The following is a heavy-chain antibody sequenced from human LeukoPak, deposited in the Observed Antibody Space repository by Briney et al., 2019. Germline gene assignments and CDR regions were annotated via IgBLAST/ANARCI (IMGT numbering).Heavy chain of an antibody. CDR2: INDDGGLT. D-gene: IGHD5-24*01. J-gene: IGHJ4*02. Sequence: GGSLRLSCSPAGFTFSRHAMHWVRQAPGKGLEYVSTINDDGGLTYYADSVKGRFTISRDNSKNTLYLHMNNLRPEDTAVYHCLKGGWATIGPPKDWGQGTLVTVSS. CDR3: LKGGWATIGPPKD. V-gene: IGHV3-64D*08. CDR1: GFTFSRHA.